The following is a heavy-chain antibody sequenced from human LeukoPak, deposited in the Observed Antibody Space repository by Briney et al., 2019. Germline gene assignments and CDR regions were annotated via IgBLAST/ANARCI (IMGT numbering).Heavy chain of an antibody. CDR1: GFTFNIYG. D-gene: IGHD3-16*01. CDR3: ARSTLRLGEFDY. V-gene: IGHV3-23*01. CDR2: ISGSGDST. Sequence: GGSLRLSCAASGFTFNIYGMSWVRQAPGKGLEWVSAISGSGDSTYYADSVKGRFTISRDNSKNTLYLQMNSLRAEDTAVYYCARSTLRLGEFDYWGQGTLVTVSS. J-gene: IGHJ4*02.